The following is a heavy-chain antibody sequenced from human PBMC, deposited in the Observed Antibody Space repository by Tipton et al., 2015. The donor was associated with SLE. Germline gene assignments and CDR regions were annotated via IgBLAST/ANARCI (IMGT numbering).Heavy chain of an antibody. V-gene: IGHV4-59*13. Sequence: TLSLTCTISNGSISTYRWNWIRQPPGKGLEWIGFIYYSGRTSYSPSLKSRVTISLDTSKNQFSLKLISVTAADTAVYYCARVAGDRGVFVPYYYYLDVWGKGTTVTISS. J-gene: IGHJ6*03. CDR1: NGSISTYR. D-gene: IGHD3-10*01. CDR3: ARVAGDRGVFVPYYYYLDV. CDR2: IYYSGRT.